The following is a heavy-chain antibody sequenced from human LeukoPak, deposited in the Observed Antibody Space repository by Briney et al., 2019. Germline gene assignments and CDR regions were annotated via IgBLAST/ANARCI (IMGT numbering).Heavy chain of an antibody. Sequence: PSQTLSLTCTVSGGSISSGDYYWSWIRQPPGKGLEWIGYIYYSGSTYYNPSLKSRVTISVDTSKNQFSLKLSSVTAADTAVYYCARTGEVTTVCDSWGQGNLVTVSS. D-gene: IGHD4-17*01. CDR3: ARTGEVTTVCDS. V-gene: IGHV4-30-4*01. J-gene: IGHJ4*02. CDR2: IYYSGST. CDR1: GGSISSGDYY.